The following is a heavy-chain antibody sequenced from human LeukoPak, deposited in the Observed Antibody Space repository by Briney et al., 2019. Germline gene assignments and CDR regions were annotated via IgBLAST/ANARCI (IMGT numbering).Heavy chain of an antibody. Sequence: SETLSLTCTVSGGSISSYYWNWIRQPPGKGLEWIGYIYYGGSINYNPSLKSRVTISVDTSKNQFSLKLTSVTAADTAVYYCARGAYYFSPLDWGQGTLVTISS. V-gene: IGHV4-59*12. CDR3: ARGAYYFSPLD. CDR2: IYYGGSI. J-gene: IGHJ4*02. CDR1: GGSISSYY. D-gene: IGHD3-3*01.